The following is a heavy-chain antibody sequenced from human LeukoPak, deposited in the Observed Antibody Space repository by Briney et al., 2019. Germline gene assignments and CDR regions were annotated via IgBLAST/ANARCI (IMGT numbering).Heavy chain of an antibody. J-gene: IGHJ6*03. CDR2: ISSSSSYI. CDR1: GFTFSSYS. D-gene: IGHD2-2*01. Sequence: GGSLRLSCAASGFTFSSYSMNWVRQAPGKGLEWVSSISSSSSYIYYAGSVKGRFTISRDNAKNSLYLQMNSLRAEDTAVYYCATPAASYYYMDVWGKGTTVTISS. CDR3: ATPAASYYYMDV. V-gene: IGHV3-21*01.